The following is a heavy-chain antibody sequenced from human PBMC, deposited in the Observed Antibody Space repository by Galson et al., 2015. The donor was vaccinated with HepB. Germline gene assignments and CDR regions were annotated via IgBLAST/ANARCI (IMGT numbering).Heavy chain of an antibody. CDR2: IIPIFGTA. Sequence: SVKVSCKASGGTFSSYAISWVRQAPGQGLEWMGGIIPIFGTANYAQKFQGRVTITADESTSTAYMELSSLRSEDTAVYYCARGGYCSSTSCYQPYYYYMDVWGKGTTVTVSS. V-gene: IGHV1-69*13. CDR1: GGTFSSYA. J-gene: IGHJ6*03. D-gene: IGHD2-2*01. CDR3: ARGGYCSSTSCYQPYYYYMDV.